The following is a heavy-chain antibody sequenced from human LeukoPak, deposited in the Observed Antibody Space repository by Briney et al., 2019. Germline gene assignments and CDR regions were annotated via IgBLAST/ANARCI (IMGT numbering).Heavy chain of an antibody. CDR3: AKVAEVGATGYYYYMDV. CDR2: ISGSGVIT. D-gene: IGHD1-26*01. J-gene: IGHJ6*03. V-gene: IGHV3-23*01. CDR1: GFTFSSHG. Sequence: GGTLRLSCAASGFTFSSHGMNWVRQAPGKGLEWVPGISGSGVITYYADSVKGRFTISRDNSKNTLYLQMNSLRAEDTAVYYCAKVAEVGATGYYYYMDVWGKGTTVTISS.